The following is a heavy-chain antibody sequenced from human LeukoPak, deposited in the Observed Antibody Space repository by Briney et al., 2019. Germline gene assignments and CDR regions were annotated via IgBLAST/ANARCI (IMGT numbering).Heavy chain of an antibody. V-gene: IGHV1-69*13. J-gene: IGHJ4*02. CDR1: GGSFGRYA. CDR3: ARSQGYSYGSSY. CDR2: IVPILGTA. Sequence: SVKVSCKAPGGSFGRYAVSWVRQVPGQGLEWMGGIVPILGTANYAQKFQGRVTITADDSTGTAYMELTSLRSADTAVYYCARSQGYSYGSSYWGQGTLVTVSS. D-gene: IGHD5-18*01.